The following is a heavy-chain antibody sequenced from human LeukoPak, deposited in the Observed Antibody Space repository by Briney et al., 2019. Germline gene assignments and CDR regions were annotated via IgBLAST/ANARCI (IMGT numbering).Heavy chain of an antibody. CDR3: ANWAGAPADYFSGPLDY. Sequence: ASVTISCKTSEYSLTQYPIHWVRQAPGQRLEWMGGINTVSGNTRYSQNFQGRVTITRDTSASTAYMELSYLKSEDTAIYYCANWAGAPADYFSGPLDYWGQDTLVTVSS. CDR2: INTVSGNT. D-gene: IGHD3-3*01. V-gene: IGHV1-3*04. J-gene: IGHJ4*02. CDR1: EYSLTQYP.